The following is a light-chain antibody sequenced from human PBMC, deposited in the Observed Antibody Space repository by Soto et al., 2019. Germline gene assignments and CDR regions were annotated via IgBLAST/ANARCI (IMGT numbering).Light chain of an antibody. Sequence: QSALTQPRSVSGSPGQSVTISCTGTSSDVGDYNYVSWYQQHPGKAPKVMIYDVSKRPSGVPDRFSGSKSGNTASLTISGLQAEDKADYYCCSYAGSSSDVFGAGTKLTVL. V-gene: IGLV2-11*01. CDR2: DVS. J-gene: IGLJ1*01. CDR3: CSYAGSSSDV. CDR1: SSDVGDYNY.